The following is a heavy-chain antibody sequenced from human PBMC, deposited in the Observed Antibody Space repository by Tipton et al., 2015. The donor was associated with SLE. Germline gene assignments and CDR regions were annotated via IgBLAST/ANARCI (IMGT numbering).Heavy chain of an antibody. D-gene: IGHD6-6*01. CDR3: ARTAESSSSDYHSDY. Sequence: QLVQSGGGVVQPGRSLRISCAASGFTFSSHGMHWVRQAPGKGLEWVAVISDDGANKAYAASVKGRFTISRDNSMNTVFLQINSLRTDDTAVYYCARTAESSSSDYHSDYWGQGTLVSVSS. CDR1: GFTFSSHG. CDR2: ISDDGANK. V-gene: IGHV3-30*03. J-gene: IGHJ4*02.